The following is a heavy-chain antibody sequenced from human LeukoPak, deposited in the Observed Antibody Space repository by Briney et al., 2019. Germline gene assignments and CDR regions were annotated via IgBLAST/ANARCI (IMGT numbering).Heavy chain of an antibody. CDR2: IYHSGIT. Sequence: SETLSLTCTVFGGSISSGYYWGWLRQPPGKGLEWIGSIYHSGITYYNPSLKSRVTILVDTSKNQFSLKLSSVTAADTAVYYCARGYSSSWYLNWFDPWGQGTLVTVSS. CDR3: ARGYSSSWYLNWFDP. J-gene: IGHJ5*02. D-gene: IGHD6-13*01. CDR1: GGSISSGYY. V-gene: IGHV4-38-2*02.